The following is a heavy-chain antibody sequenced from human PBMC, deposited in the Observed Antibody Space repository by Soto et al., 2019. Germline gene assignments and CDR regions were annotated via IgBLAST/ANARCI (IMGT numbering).Heavy chain of an antibody. CDR3: AKGHSRFFGDGDLTFDH. J-gene: IGHJ4*02. Sequence: QVQLVESGGGVVQPGRSLRLSCAASGFTFRSYAMHWVRQSPGKGLEWVAVIFHDGSNKYYADSVKGRFTISRDTSKNTLYLHMNSLGAEDTAVYYCAKGHSRFFGDGDLTFDHWGQGTLVTVSS. CDR1: GFTFRSYA. V-gene: IGHV3-30*18. CDR2: IFHDGSNK. D-gene: IGHD3-10*01.